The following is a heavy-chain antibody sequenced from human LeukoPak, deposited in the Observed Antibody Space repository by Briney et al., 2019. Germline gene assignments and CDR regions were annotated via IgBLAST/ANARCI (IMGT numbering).Heavy chain of an antibody. D-gene: IGHD4-23*01. J-gene: IGHJ4*02. Sequence: GGSPRLSCAASGFTVSRNYMSWVRQAPGKGLEWVSSIYSGGSTYYADSVKGRYIIFRDNSKNTLYLQMNSLRAEDTAVYYCARGLYGGNSNDYWGQGTLVTVSS. V-gene: IGHV3-66*01. CDR3: ARGLYGGNSNDY. CDR1: GFTVSRNY. CDR2: IYSGGST.